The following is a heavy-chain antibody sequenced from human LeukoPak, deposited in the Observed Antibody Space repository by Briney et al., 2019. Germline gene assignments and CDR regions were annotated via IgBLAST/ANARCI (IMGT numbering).Heavy chain of an antibody. CDR1: GFTVNYNY. V-gene: IGHV3-23*01. CDR3: AKYTSARINDY. CDR2: ISGSGGST. J-gene: IGHJ4*02. Sequence: GGSLRLSCAASGFTVNYNYMSWVRQAPGKGLEWVSAISGSGGSTYYADSVKGRFTISRDNSKNTLYLQMNSLRAEDTAVYYCAKYTSARINDYWGQGTLVTVSS. D-gene: IGHD2-15*01.